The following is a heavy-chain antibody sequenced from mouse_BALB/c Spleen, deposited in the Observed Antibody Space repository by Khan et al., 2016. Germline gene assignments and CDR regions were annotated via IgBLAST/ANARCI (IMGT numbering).Heavy chain of an antibody. D-gene: IGHD1-2*01. CDR2: IRYSGST. CDR1: GYSITSDYA. CDR3: TRSPTATRYFDV. Sequence: EVQLVESGPGLVKPSQSLSLTCTVTGYSITSDYAWNWIRQFPGNKLEWMGYIRYSGSTTYNPSLKSRISITRDTSKNQFFLQLYSVTTEDTATYYCTRSPTATRYFDVWGAGTTVTASS. V-gene: IGHV3-2*02. J-gene: IGHJ1*01.